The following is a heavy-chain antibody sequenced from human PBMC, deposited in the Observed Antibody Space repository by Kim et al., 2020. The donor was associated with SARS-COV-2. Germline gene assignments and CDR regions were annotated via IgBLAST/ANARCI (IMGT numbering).Heavy chain of an antibody. D-gene: IGHD2-21*01. CDR3: SRRVRILCGSIDHSCYI. CDR1: GGSFSGYY. J-gene: IGHJ3*02. CDR2: INHGGRT. Sequence: SETLTLTCAVSGGSFSGYYWSWIRQPPGKGLEWVAEINHGGRTKYNAARMSRVTISVDKTTNHFSLKLISMTGADTAVYYCSRRVRILCGSIDHSCYIW. V-gene: IGHV4-34*01.